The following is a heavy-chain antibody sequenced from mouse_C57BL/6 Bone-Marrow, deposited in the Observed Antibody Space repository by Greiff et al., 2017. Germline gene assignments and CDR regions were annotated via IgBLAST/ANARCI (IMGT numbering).Heavy chain of an antibody. CDR2: IYWDDDK. CDR1: GFSLSTSGMG. Sequence: QSSQTRSLTCSFSGFSLSTSGMGVGWIRQPSGKVLEWRAPIYWDDDKRYIPSLKSRLTNSTATSRYPLFLKFTSVDTADTATFHCARRNYYGNYGYATVDWDHGTSATGAS. J-gene: IGHJ4*01. D-gene: IGHD2-1*01. CDR3: ARRNYYGNYGYATVD. V-gene: IGHV8-12*01.